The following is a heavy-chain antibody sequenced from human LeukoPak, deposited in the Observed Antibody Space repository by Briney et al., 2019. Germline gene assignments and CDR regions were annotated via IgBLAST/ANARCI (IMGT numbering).Heavy chain of an antibody. CDR1: GFTFSSYA. J-gene: IGHJ4*02. CDR3: AKDPTMIVVVTTFDY. Sequence: GGSLRLSCAASGFTFSSYAMSWVRQAPGKGLEWVSAISGSGGSTYYADSVKGRFTISRDNSKNTLYLQMNSLRAEDTAVYYCAKDPTMIVVVTTFDYWGQGTLVTVSS. CDR2: ISGSGGST. V-gene: IGHV3-23*01. D-gene: IGHD3-22*01.